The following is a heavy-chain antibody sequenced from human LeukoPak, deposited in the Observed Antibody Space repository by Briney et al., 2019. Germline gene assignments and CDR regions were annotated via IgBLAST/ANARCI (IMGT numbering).Heavy chain of an antibody. D-gene: IGHD3-22*01. Sequence: GGSLRLSCAASGFTLSSYTMNWVRQAPGKGLEWVANINEDGSETYSLDSVKGRFTISRDNAKNSLSLQTNNLRAEDTAVYYCARNMDYSNSVGDYSTFFFDYWGRGTLVTVSS. CDR3: ARNMDYSNSVGDYSTFFFDY. V-gene: IGHV3-7*01. J-gene: IGHJ4*02. CDR2: INEDGSET. CDR1: GFTLSSYT.